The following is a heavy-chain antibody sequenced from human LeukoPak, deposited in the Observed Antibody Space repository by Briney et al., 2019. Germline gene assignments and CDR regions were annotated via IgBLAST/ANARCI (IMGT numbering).Heavy chain of an antibody. J-gene: IGHJ4*02. CDR2: IYYSGST. CDR1: GGSVSSGSYY. CDR3: AGGVGDILTGYGFDY. Sequence: SETLSLTCTVSGGSVSSGSYYWSWIRQPPGKGLEWLGYIYYSGSTNYNPSLKSRVTISVDTSKNQFSLKLSSVTAADTAVYYCAGGVGDILTGYGFDYWGQGTLVTVSS. D-gene: IGHD3-9*01. V-gene: IGHV4-61*01.